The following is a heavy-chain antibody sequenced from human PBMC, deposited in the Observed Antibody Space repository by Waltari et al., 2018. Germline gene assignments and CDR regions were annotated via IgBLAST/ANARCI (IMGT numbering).Heavy chain of an antibody. CDR1: GFTFSNSD. J-gene: IGHJ6*03. CDR3: ARPSTEYYYYYYYMDV. Sequence: VQAVAYGVGLVLPGGSLRLGCVASGFTFSNSDRNWVRQAPGKGLEWVSNIRKSGSRTYSADAVKGRFTISRDNAKNSMYLEMDSLRAEDTAVYYCARPSTEYYYYYYYMDVWGKGTTVTVS. CDR2: IRKSGSRT. V-gene: IGHV3-48*03.